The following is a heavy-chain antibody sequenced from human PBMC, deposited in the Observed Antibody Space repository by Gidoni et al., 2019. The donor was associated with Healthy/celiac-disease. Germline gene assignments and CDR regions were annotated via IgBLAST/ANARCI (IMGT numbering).Heavy chain of an antibody. D-gene: IGHD6-13*01. CDR1: GGSFSGYY. J-gene: IGHJ5*02. Sequence: QVQLQQWGAGLLKPSETLSLTCAVYGGSFSGYYWSWIRQPPGKGLEWIGEINHSGSTNYNPSLKSRVTISVDTSKNQFSLKLSSVTAADTAVYYCARAARYSSSWYEKGYNWFDPWGQGTLVTVSS. V-gene: IGHV4-34*01. CDR2: INHSGST. CDR3: ARAARYSSSWYEKGYNWFDP.